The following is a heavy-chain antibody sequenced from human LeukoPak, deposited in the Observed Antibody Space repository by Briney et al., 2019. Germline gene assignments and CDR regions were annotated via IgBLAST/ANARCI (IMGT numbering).Heavy chain of an antibody. V-gene: IGHV3-21*01. CDR1: GFTFSSYS. CDR2: ISSSSSYI. CDR3: ASIYGGNSVDF. J-gene: IGHJ4*02. D-gene: IGHD4-23*01. Sequence: GGSLRLSCAASGFTFSSYSMNWVRQAPGKRLEWVSSISSSSSYIYYADSVKGRFTISRDNAKNSLYLQMNSLRAEDTAVYYCASIYGGNSVDFWGQGTLVTVSS.